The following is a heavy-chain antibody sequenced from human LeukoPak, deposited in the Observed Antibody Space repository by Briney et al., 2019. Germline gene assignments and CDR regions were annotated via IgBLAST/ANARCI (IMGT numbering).Heavy chain of an antibody. D-gene: IGHD3-10*01. Sequence: PSETLSLTCAVYGGSFSGYHWSWIRQPPGKGLEWIGEINHSGSTNYNPSLKSRVIISVDTSKNQFSLKLSSVTAADTAVYYCARLNRGYGSGSYYMGMNWFDPWGQGTLVTVSS. J-gene: IGHJ5*02. V-gene: IGHV4-34*01. CDR2: INHSGST. CDR3: ARLNRGYGSGSYYMGMNWFDP. CDR1: GGSFSGYH.